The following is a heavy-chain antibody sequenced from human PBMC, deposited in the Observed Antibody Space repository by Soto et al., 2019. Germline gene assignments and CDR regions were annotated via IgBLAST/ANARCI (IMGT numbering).Heavy chain of an antibody. D-gene: IGHD3-10*01. J-gene: IGHJ6*02. CDR1: GGSISSSSYY. Sequence: SETLSLTCTVSGGSISSSSYYWGWIRQPPGKGLEWIGSIYYSGSTYYNPSLKSRVTISVDTSKNQFSLKLSSVTAADTAVYYCARHYQWFGELPSYGMDVWGQGTTVTV. CDR2: IYYSGST. CDR3: ARHYQWFGELPSYGMDV. V-gene: IGHV4-39*01.